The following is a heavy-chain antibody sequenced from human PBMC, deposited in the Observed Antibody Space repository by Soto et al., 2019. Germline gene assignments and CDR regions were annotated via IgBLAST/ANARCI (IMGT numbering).Heavy chain of an antibody. Sequence: SQTLSLTCAISGDSVSSNSAAWNWIRQSPSRGLEWLGRTYYRSKWYNDYAVSVKSRITINPDTSKNQFSLQLNSVTPEDTAVYYCARVVAGGSGTTGTPPHYNYMDVWGTGTTVTVSS. D-gene: IGHD1-1*01. CDR1: GDSVSSNSAA. V-gene: IGHV6-1*01. CDR3: ARVVAGGSGTTGTPPHYNYMDV. J-gene: IGHJ6*03. CDR2: TYYRSKWYN.